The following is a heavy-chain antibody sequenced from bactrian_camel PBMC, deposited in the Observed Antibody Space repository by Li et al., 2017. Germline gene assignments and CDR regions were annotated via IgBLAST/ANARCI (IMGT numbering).Heavy chain of an antibody. Sequence: QVQLVESGGGSVRAGETLRLSCTGFTTSNTNMGWYRQAPGNECERVSISSGGTWHYADSKKGRFTISRDNAKNTLYLQINSLKPEDTAMYYCAAEGVRYYDGGVAYTVRLGSWGQGTQVTVS. CDR2: ISSGGTW. D-gene: IGHD2*01. CDR1: TTSNTN. J-gene: IGHJ6*01. V-gene: IGHV3S53*01. CDR3: AAEGVRYYDGGVAYTVRLGS.